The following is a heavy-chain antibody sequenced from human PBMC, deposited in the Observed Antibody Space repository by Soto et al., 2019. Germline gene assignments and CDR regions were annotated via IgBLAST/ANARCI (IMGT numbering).Heavy chain of an antibody. CDR1: GFTFSSYA. CDR2: ISYDGSNK. J-gene: IGHJ4*02. V-gene: IGHV3-30-3*01. CDR3: ARAYEGDYFDY. Sequence: QVQLVESGGGVVQPGRSLRLSRAASGFTFSSYAMHWVRQAPGKGLEWVAVISYDGSNKYYADSVKGRFTISRDNSKNTLYVQMNSLRAEDTAVYYCARAYEGDYFDYWGQGTLVTVSS. D-gene: IGHD3-16*01.